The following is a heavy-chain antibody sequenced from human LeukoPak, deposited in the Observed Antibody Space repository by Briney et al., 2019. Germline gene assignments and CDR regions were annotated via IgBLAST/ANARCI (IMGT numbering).Heavy chain of an antibody. CDR1: GFTFSRYW. D-gene: IGHD3-10*01. CDR2: INQDGSEK. Sequence: PGWSLRLSCAASGFTFSRYWMSWVRQAPGVGLEWVANINQDGSEKYYVDSVKGRFTISRDNVKNSLFSQVNSLRAEDTAVYYCARDGATRGSGSFGDWGQGTLLTVSS. J-gene: IGHJ4*02. V-gene: IGHV3-7*01. CDR3: ARDGATRGSGSFGD.